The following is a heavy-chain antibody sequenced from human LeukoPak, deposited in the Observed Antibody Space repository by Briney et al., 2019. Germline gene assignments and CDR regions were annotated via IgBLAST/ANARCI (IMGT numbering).Heavy chain of an antibody. Sequence: PGGSLRLSCAASGFTFSNYWMHWVRQAPGKGLVWVSFINTDGSTTNYADSVKGRFTISRANAKNALYLQMNSLRAEDTAVYYCAKDLRYGSADYWGQGTLVTVSS. CDR1: GFTFSNYW. CDR2: INTDGSTT. CDR3: AKDLRYGSADY. J-gene: IGHJ4*02. D-gene: IGHD3-10*01. V-gene: IGHV3-74*01.